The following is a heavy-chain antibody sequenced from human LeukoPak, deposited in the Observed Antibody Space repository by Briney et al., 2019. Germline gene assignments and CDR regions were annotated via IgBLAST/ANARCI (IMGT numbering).Heavy chain of an antibody. CDR3: ARGEYSSSWYPFDY. J-gene: IGHJ4*02. CDR2: MKSNSGDT. CDR1: GCTFIGYD. D-gene: IGHD6-13*01. Sequence: ASVKVSCKTSGCTFIGYDINWVRQAPGQGLEWMGWMKSNSGDTHFAQKFQGRLTMTRNTSISTAFMELSSLRAEDTAVYYCARGEYSSSWYPFDYWGQGSLVTVSS. V-gene: IGHV1-8*01.